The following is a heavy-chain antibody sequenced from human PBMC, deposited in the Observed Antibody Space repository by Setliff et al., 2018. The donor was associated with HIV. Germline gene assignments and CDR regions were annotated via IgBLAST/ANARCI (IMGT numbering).Heavy chain of an antibody. CDR3: ARNQGDSSGWYAGDF. CDR2: ISAYSGNT. CDR1: GYTFTTYA. J-gene: IGHJ4*01. Sequence: ASVKVSCKASGYTFTTYAMHWVRQAPGQRLEWMGWISAYSGNTNYAQKVQGRVTMTTHTPTNTAYMDLRNLRSEDTAVYYCARNQGDSSGWYAGDFWGHGTLVTVSS. V-gene: IGHV1-3*01. D-gene: IGHD6-19*01.